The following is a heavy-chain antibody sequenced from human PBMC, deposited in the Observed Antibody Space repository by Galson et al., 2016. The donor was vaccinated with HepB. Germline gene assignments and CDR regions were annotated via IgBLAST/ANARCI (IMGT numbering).Heavy chain of an antibody. Sequence: ETLSLTCRVSGDSIGSSSYHWAWIRQPPGKGLEWIGSIYYVGRAYYRSSLKSRLTISLDPAKNHISLNLTSVTAADTAVYYCATVPGWESGIYDHWGQGTLVSVSS. D-gene: IGHD1-26*01. J-gene: IGHJ4*02. V-gene: IGHV4-39*02. CDR1: GDSIGSSSYH. CDR3: ATVPGWESGIYDH. CDR2: IYYVGRA.